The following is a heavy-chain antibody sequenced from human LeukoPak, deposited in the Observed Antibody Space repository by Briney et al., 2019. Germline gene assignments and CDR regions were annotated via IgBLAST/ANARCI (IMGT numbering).Heavy chain of an antibody. Sequence: MTSETLSLTCAVSGYSISSGYYWGWIRQPPGKGLEWIGSIYRSGSTYYNPSLKSRVTISVDTSKNQFSLKLSSVTAADTAVYYCARGLTYDFWSGYYSGYFDYWGQGTLVTVSS. J-gene: IGHJ4*02. CDR2: IYRSGST. D-gene: IGHD3-3*01. CDR1: GYSISSGYY. CDR3: ARGLTYDFWSGYYSGYFDY. V-gene: IGHV4-38-2*01.